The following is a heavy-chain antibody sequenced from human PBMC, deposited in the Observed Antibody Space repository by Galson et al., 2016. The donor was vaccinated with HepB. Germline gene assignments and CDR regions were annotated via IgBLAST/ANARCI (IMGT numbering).Heavy chain of an antibody. CDR2: INAGNGYT. CDR1: GYTFTSYA. CDR3: ARGCSWYPHFDY. Sequence: SVKVSCRASGYTFTSYAMHWVRQAPGQRLEWMGWINAGNGYTKYSQRFQGSVTITRDTSASTAYMELSSLRSEATAVYYCARGCSWYPHFDYWGHGTLVTGSS. J-gene: IGHJ4*01. D-gene: IGHD6-13*01. V-gene: IGHV1-3*01.